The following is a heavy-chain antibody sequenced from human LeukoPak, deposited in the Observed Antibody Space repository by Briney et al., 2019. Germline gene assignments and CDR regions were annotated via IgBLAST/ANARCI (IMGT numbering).Heavy chain of an antibody. CDR2: ISSSSSYI. Sequence: GGSLRLSCAASGFTFSSYSMNWVRQAPGKGLEWVSSISSSSSYIYYADSVKGRFTISRDNAKNSVYLHMNSLRAEDTALYYCARLSAYYYGSFFYYYMDVWGKGTTVTVS. D-gene: IGHD3-10*01. CDR3: ARLSAYYYGSFFYYYMDV. J-gene: IGHJ6*03. CDR1: GFTFSSYS. V-gene: IGHV3-21*06.